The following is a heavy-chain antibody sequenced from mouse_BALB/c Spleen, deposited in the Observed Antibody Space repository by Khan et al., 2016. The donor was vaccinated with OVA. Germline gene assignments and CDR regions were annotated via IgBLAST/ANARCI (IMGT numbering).Heavy chain of an antibody. CDR2: INPHFGET. J-gene: IGHJ2*01. Sequence: VQLKESGPELVKPGASVKISCKASGYSFTGYFMNWVMQSHGKSLEWIGRINPHFGETFYNQKFRDKATLTVDESSSTAHMELRSLASEDSAVYYCARIYGSDFDYWGQGTTRTVSS. CDR3: ARIYGSDFDY. V-gene: IGHV1-20*02. D-gene: IGHD1-1*01. CDR1: GYSFTGYF.